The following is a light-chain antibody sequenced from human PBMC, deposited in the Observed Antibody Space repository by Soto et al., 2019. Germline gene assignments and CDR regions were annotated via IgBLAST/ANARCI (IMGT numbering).Light chain of an antibody. CDR1: SSDVGGHNY. V-gene: IGLV2-14*03. J-gene: IGLJ1*01. Sequence: QSVLTQPASVSGSPGQSITISCTGTSSDVGGHNYVSWYQQHPGKAPKFMIYDVSSRPSGGSNRFSGSKSGNTASLTISGLQAEDEADYYCCSYTTSNTRQIVFGTGTKLTVL. CDR3: CSYTTSNTRQIV. CDR2: DVS.